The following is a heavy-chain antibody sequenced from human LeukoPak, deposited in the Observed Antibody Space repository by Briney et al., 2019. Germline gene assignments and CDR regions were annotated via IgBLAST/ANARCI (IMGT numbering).Heavy chain of an antibody. Sequence: SETLTLTCTVSGGSISSYYWSWIRQPPGKGLEWIGYIYYSGSTNYNPSLKSRVTISVDTSKNQFSLKLSSVTAADTAVYYCARYQNSFDYWGQGTLVTVSS. CDR3: ARYQNSFDY. CDR2: IYYSGST. V-gene: IGHV4-59*01. J-gene: IGHJ4*02. CDR1: GGSISSYY.